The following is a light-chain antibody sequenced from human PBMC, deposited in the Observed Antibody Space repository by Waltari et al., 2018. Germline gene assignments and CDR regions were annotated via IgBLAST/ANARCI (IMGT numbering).Light chain of an antibody. CDR2: GVS. CDR1: QSVRRSR. V-gene: IGKV3-20*01. CDR3: KQYGSSVMYT. J-gene: IGKJ2*01. Sequence: EVVLTQSPGPLSLSLGERATLSCRASQSVRRSRLTWYQHKTGQAPRLLTYGVSGRATGIPDRFSGSGSGTDFSLTISRVEAEDFAVYYCKQYGSSVMYTFGQGTKLEIK.